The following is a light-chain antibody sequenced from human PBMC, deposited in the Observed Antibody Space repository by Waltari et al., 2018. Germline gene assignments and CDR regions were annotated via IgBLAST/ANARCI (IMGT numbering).Light chain of an antibody. CDR3: SSYTSSSTV. CDR2: EVS. J-gene: IGLJ1*01. CDR1: SSDVGGYNY. Sequence: QSALTQPASVSGSPGQSITISCSGTSSDVGGYNYVSWYQQHPGKAPKLMMHEVSNRPSGVSNRFSGSKSGNTASLTISGLQAEDEADYYCSSYTSSSTVFGTGTKVTVL. V-gene: IGLV2-14*01.